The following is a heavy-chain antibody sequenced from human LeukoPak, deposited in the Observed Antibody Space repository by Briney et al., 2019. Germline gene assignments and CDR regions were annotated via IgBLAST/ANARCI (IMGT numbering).Heavy chain of an antibody. CDR3: ARFIAAPYYFDY. Sequence: GGSLRLSCAASGFTFSDYYMSWIRQAPGKGLEWVANIKPDGSQIYYVDSVKGRFTISRDNAKNSLYLQMNSLRAEDTAVYYCARFIAAPYYFDYWGRGTLVTVSS. V-gene: IGHV3-7*01. J-gene: IGHJ4*02. CDR2: IKPDGSQI. D-gene: IGHD6-13*01. CDR1: GFTFSDYY.